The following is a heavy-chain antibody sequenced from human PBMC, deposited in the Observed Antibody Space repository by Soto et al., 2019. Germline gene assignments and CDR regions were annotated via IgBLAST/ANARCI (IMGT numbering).Heavy chain of an antibody. D-gene: IGHD2-15*01. CDR3: ARGGVVARTFDY. Sequence: PGESLKISCKASDYSFTNYWIAWVRQMPGQGLELMGIIYPGDSDTRYSPSFQGQVTISADKSISTAYLQWSSLKASDTAIYYCARGGVVARTFDYWGQGTLVTVS. J-gene: IGHJ4*02. CDR2: IYPGDSDT. CDR1: DYSFTNYW. V-gene: IGHV5-51*01.